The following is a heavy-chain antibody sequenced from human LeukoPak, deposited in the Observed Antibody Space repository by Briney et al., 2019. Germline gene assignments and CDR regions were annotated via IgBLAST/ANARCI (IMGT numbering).Heavy chain of an antibody. V-gene: IGHV4-39*01. D-gene: IGHD3-16*01. Sequence: NPSETLSLTCTVSGGSISSRNYYWGWIRQPPGKGLEWIGTMYYTGSTYYNPSLKSRLTIPLDTSKNQLSLKLSSVTAADTAVFYCARLMGLLLGDGSYFACWGQGTLVTVPS. CDR1: GGSISSRNYY. J-gene: IGHJ4*02. CDR2: MYYTGST. CDR3: ARLMGLLLGDGSYFAC.